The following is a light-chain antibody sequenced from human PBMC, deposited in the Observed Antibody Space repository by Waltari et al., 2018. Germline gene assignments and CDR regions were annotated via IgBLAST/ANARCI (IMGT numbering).Light chain of an antibody. V-gene: IGKV3-20*01. J-gene: IGKJ2*01. CDR1: HTIRSSF. Sequence: VFTQSPDVLSFSPGERATFSCRASHTIRSSFFAWYQQKPGRPPRPLIYGANSRADGVTDRFSATGSGADVTLTISRLEPEDFAIYYCQQFGTSPPRYTFGQGTRLEI. CDR3: QQFGTSPPRYT. CDR2: GAN.